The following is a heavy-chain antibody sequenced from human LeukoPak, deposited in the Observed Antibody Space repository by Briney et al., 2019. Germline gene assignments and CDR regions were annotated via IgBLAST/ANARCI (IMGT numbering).Heavy chain of an antibody. CDR3: ATEGLITMVRGAAFDY. D-gene: IGHD3-10*01. Sequence: ASVKVSCKVSGYTLTELSMHWVRQAPGKGLEWMGGFDPEDGETIYAQKFQGRVTMTEDTSADTAYMERSSLRSEDTAVYYCATEGLITMVRGAAFDYWGQGTLVTVSS. V-gene: IGHV1-24*01. CDR2: FDPEDGET. J-gene: IGHJ4*02. CDR1: GYTLTELS.